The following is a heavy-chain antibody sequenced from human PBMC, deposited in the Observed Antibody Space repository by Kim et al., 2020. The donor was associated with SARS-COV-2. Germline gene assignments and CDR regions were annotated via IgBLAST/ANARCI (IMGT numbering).Heavy chain of an antibody. CDR3: ARRTLGWEANWFDP. J-gene: IGHJ5*02. Sequence: TPSLKSRVTIAVDTPKNQFSLKLSSVTGADTAVYYCARRTLGWEANWFDPWGQGTLVTVSS. D-gene: IGHD1-26*01. V-gene: IGHV4-39*01.